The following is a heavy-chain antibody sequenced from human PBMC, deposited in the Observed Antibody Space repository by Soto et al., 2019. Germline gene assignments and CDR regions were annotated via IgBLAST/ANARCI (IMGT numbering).Heavy chain of an antibody. V-gene: IGHV1-18*01. CDR1: GYTFTSCG. D-gene: IGHD6-19*01. Sequence: AASVKVSCKASGYTFTSCGISWVRQAPGQELEWMGWISAYNGNTNYAQKLQGRVTMTTDTSTSTAYMELRSLRSDDTAVYYCAREPRYSSGWYPFGAFDIWGQGTMVTVSS. J-gene: IGHJ3*02. CDR3: AREPRYSSGWYPFGAFDI. CDR2: ISAYNGNT.